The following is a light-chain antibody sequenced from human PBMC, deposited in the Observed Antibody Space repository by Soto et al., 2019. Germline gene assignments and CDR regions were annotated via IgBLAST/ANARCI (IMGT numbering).Light chain of an antibody. J-gene: IGLJ2*01. CDR3: QVWDSSSDRNYVV. V-gene: IGLV3-21*02. CDR1: NIGSKS. CDR2: DDS. Sequence: SYELTQPPSVSVAPGQTARITCGGNNIGSKSVHWYQQKPGQAPVLVVYDDSDRPSGIPERFSGSNSGNTATLTISRVEAGDEADYYCQVWDSSSDRNYVVFGGGTKLTVL.